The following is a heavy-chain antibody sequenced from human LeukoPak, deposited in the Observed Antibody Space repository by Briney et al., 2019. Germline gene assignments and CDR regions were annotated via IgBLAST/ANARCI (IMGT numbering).Heavy chain of an antibody. CDR2: ISGSGGST. V-gene: IGHV3-23*01. J-gene: IGHJ4*02. CDR3: AKDAGAYYDFWSGYYTGSPFNY. D-gene: IGHD3-3*01. CDR1: GLTFSSYA. Sequence: GGSLRLSCAASGLTFSSYAMSWVRQAPGKGLEWVSAISGSGGSTYYADSVKGRFTISRDNSKNTLYLQMNSLRAEDTAVYYCAKDAGAYYDFWSGYYTGSPFNYWGQGTLVTVSS.